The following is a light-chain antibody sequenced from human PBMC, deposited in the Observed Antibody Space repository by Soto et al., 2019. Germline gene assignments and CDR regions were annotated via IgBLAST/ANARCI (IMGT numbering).Light chain of an antibody. CDR2: AAS. CDR1: QDIDNY. V-gene: IGKV1-6*01. Sequence: IQRTQSPSCLSAAVWERVTMTCQASQDIDNYLNWYQQKPGKAPKLLIYAASSLHSGVPSRFSGSGSGTDFTLTISSLQPEDFATYYCLQDYDYPCTFGQGTKVDIK. CDR3: LQDYDYPCT. J-gene: IGKJ1*01.